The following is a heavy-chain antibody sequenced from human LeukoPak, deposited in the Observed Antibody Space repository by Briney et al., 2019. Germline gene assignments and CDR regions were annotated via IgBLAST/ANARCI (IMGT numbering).Heavy chain of an antibody. CDR2: IYYSGST. V-gene: IGHV4-39*07. CDR1: GGSISSSGYY. CDR3: ARATRKLTMVREGEFDY. Sequence: PSETLSLTCTVSGGSISSSGYYWGWIRQPPGKGLEWIGSIYYSGSTYYNPSLKSRVTISVDTSKNQFSLKLSSVTAADTAVYYCARATRKLTMVREGEFDYWGQGTLVTVSS. D-gene: IGHD3-10*01. J-gene: IGHJ4*02.